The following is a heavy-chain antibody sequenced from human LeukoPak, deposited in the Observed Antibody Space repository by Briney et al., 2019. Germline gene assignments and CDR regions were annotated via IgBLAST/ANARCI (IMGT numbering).Heavy chain of an antibody. V-gene: IGHV3-48*03. CDR2: ISSSGSTI. Sequence: GGSLRLSCAASGFTFSSYEMNWVRQAPGKGLEWVSYISSSGSTIYYADSVKGRFTISRDNAKNSLYLQMNSLRAEDTAVYYCARESGYYNFAYWGQGTLVTASS. CDR1: GFTFSSYE. CDR3: ARESGYYNFAY. J-gene: IGHJ4*02. D-gene: IGHD3-9*01.